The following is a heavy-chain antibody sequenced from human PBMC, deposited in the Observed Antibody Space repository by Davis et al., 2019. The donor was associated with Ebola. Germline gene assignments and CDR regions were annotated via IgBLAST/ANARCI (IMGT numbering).Heavy chain of an antibody. V-gene: IGHV3-7*03. CDR1: GFTFSSYG. Sequence: GESLKISCAASGFTFSSYGMHWVRQAPGKGLEWVANIKQDGSDKNYVDSVKGRFTISRDNAKNSLYLQMNSLRAEDTAMYYCARDSGWSGGVSWGQGTLVTVSS. J-gene: IGHJ5*02. CDR2: IKQDGSDK. CDR3: ARDSGWSGGVS. D-gene: IGHD6-19*01.